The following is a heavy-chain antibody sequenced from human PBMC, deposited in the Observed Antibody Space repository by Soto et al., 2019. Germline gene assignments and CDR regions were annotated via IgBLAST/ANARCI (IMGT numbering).Heavy chain of an antibody. Sequence: PGGSLRLSCAASGFTFSSYWLHWVRQAPGTGLVWVSRINSDGSSTSYADSVKGRFTISRDNAKNTLYLQMNSLRAEDTAVYYCARGWGDSSGYYFAAPGYWGQGTLVTVSS. CDR1: GFTFSSYW. V-gene: IGHV3-74*01. CDR2: INSDGSST. J-gene: IGHJ4*02. CDR3: ARGWGDSSGYYFAAPGY. D-gene: IGHD3-22*01.